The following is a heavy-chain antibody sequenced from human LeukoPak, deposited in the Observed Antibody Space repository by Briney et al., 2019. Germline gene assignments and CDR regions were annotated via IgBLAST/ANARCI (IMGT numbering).Heavy chain of an antibody. CDR3: TRGEDDFDY. Sequence: GGSLRLSCTASGFTFGDYAMSWVRQAPGKGLEWVGFIRSKAYGGTTEYAASVKGRFTISRDDSKSIAYLQMNSLKTEDTGVYYCTRGEDDFDYWGQGTLVTVSS. CDR1: GFTFGDYA. J-gene: IGHJ4*02. D-gene: IGHD1-26*01. CDR2: IRSKAYGGTT. V-gene: IGHV3-49*04.